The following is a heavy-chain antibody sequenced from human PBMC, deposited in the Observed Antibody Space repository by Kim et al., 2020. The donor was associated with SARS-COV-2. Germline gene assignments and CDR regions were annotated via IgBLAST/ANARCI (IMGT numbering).Heavy chain of an antibody. CDR1: GFTFRDAW. J-gene: IGHJ4*02. V-gene: IGHV3-15*01. CDR3: STAPNDRGYDR. Sequence: GGSLRLSCVASGFTFRDAWMSWFRQAPGKGLEWVALIKGKIHGETIEYAAPVQGRFTISRDDSQNTLYLQLESLKTEDTGIYYCSTAPNDRGYDRWGQGTLVTVSS. CDR2: IKGKIHGETI. D-gene: IGHD3-16*01.